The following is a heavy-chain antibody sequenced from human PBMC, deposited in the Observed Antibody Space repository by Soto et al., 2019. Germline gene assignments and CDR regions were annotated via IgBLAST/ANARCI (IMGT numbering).Heavy chain of an antibody. CDR2: MNPNNGNT. J-gene: IGHJ6*02. CDR1: GYTFTSYD. D-gene: IGHD3-10*01. V-gene: IGHV1-18*01. CDR3: ARVEPMVRGVMSV. Sequence: ASVKVSCKASGYTFTSYDINWVRQATGQGLEWMGWMNPNNGNTNYAQKLQGRVTMTTDTSTSTAYMELRSLRSDDTAVYYCARVEPMVRGVMSVWGQGTTVTVSS.